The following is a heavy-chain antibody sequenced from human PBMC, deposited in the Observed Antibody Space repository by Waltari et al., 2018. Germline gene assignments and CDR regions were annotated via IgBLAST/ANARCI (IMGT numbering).Heavy chain of an antibody. CDR1: GGSIRSSNW. Sequence: QVQLQESGPGLVKPSGTLSLTCAVSGGSIRSSNWWSWVRQPPGKGLEWIGEIYHSGSTNYNPSLKSRVTISVDKSKNQFSLKLSSVTAADTAVYYCARAMGIYDYIWGSSSVPLDYWGQGTLVTVSS. CDR3: ARAMGIYDYIWGSSSVPLDY. CDR2: IYHSGST. J-gene: IGHJ4*02. V-gene: IGHV4-4*02. D-gene: IGHD3-16*01.